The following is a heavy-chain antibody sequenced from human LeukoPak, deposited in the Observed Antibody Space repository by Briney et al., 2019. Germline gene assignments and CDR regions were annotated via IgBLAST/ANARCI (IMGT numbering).Heavy chain of an antibody. Sequence: GGSLRLSCAASGFTFSSYSMHWVRQAPGEGLEWVAFIPYDGSNKYYADSLKGRFSISRDNSKNTLYLQMNSLRAEDTAVYYCAKDGELYSSGWYLNYWGQGTLVTVSS. V-gene: IGHV3-30*02. CDR3: AKDGELYSSGWYLNY. CDR1: GFTFSSYS. J-gene: IGHJ4*02. CDR2: IPYDGSNK. D-gene: IGHD6-19*01.